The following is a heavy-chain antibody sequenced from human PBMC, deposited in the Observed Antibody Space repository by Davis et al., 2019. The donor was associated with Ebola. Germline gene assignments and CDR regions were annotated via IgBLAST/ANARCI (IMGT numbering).Heavy chain of an antibody. CDR1: GFTFSSYW. J-gene: IGHJ4*02. CDR3: ARYCHYTDCSYFDC. Sequence: GESLKISCAASGFTFSSYWMSWVRQAPGKGLEWVANIKQDGSEKYYVDSVKGRFTISRDNSKNTLYLQMNSLRAEDTATYYCARYCHYTDCSYFDCWGQGTMVAVSS. CDR2: IKQDGSEK. V-gene: IGHV3-7*03. D-gene: IGHD3-16*01.